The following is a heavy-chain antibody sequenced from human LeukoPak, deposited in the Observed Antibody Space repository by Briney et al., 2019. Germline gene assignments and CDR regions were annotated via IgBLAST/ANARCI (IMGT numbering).Heavy chain of an antibody. Sequence: PGGSLRLSCAASGFTFSSYWMHWVRQAPGKGLVWVSRINSDGSSTSYADSVKGRFTISRDNAKNTLYLQMNSLRAEDTAVYYCARVSYCSSGAWGCLGIDSWGQGTLVTVSS. V-gene: IGHV3-74*01. J-gene: IGHJ4*02. CDR3: ARVSYCSSGAWGCLGIDS. CDR1: GFTFSSYW. CDR2: INSDGSST. D-gene: IGHD2-8*01.